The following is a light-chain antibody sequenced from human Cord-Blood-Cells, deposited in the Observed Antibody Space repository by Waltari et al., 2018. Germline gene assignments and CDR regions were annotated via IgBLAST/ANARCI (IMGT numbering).Light chain of an antibody. V-gene: IGKV3-15*01. J-gene: IGKJ4*01. CDR1: QSVSSN. CDR3: QQYNNWPLT. Sequence: EIVMTQSPATLSVSPGERDTLSCRASQSVSSNLAWYQQKPGHAPRLLIYGASTRATCIPARFSGSGSGTEFTLTISSLQSADFAVYFCQQYNNWPLTFGGGTKVEIK. CDR2: GAS.